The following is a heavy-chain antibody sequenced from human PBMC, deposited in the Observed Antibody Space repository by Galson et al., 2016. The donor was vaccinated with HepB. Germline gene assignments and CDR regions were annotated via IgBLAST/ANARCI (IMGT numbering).Heavy chain of an antibody. J-gene: IGHJ4*02. CDR2: ISTRHTT. V-gene: IGHV3-23*01. D-gene: IGHD1-1*01. CDR1: GFVFSNFG. Sequence: SLRLSCAASGFVFSNFGLSWVRQAPGKGLEWVASISTRHTTYYSDSVQGRFTISGDNSNDTLYLQMNGLRAEDTAVYYCAKERLVRRIFDHWGQGTLLTVSS. CDR3: AKERLVRRIFDH.